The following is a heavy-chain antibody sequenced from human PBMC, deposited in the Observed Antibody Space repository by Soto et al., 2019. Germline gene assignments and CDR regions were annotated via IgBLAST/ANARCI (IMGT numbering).Heavy chain of an antibody. V-gene: IGHV1-18*01. CDR3: ASSVYSSSWHYYGMDV. J-gene: IGHJ6*02. Sequence: GASVKVSCKASGYTFTSYGISWVRQAPGQGLEWMGWNSAYNGNTNYAQKLQGRVTMTTDTSTSTAYMELRSLRSDDTAVYYCASSVYSSSWHYYGMDVWGQGTTVTVSS. CDR2: NSAYNGNT. D-gene: IGHD6-13*01. CDR1: GYTFTSYG.